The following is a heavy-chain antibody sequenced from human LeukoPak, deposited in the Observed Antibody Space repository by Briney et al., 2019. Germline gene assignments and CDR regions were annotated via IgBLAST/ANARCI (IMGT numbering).Heavy chain of an antibody. J-gene: IGHJ5*02. CDR1: GGSISSSGYY. V-gene: IGHV4-61*05. CDR3: ARASSSWYMRGRNWFDP. D-gene: IGHD6-13*01. Sequence: SETLSLTCTVSGGSISSSGYYWGWIRQPPGKGLEWIGYIYFTGSTNYNPSLVSRVTISVDTSKNQSSLKLSSVTAADTAVYYCARASSSWYMRGRNWFDPWGQGTLVTVSS. CDR2: IYFTGST.